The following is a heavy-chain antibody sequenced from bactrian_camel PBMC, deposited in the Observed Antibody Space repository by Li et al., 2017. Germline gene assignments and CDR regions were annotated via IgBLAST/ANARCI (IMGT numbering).Heavy chain of an antibody. J-gene: IGHJ4*01. D-gene: IGHD1*01. CDR3: AADTKSSSRCTTVPPGEADFAY. V-gene: IGHV3-3*01. CDR1: GSVFFIETYIARC. CDR2: IYVSGGAT. Sequence: HVQLVESGGGPVQAGGSLRLSCVARGSVFFIETYIARCMAWFRQAPGKEREVVASIYVSGGATYYADSVKGRFTLSSDYTRNTIYLQMNSLNPEDTAMYYCAADTKSSSRCTTVPPGEADFAYWGQGTQVTVS.